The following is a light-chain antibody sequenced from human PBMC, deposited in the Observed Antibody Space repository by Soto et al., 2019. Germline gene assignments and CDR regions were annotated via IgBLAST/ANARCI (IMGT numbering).Light chain of an antibody. CDR1: QSVGRW. CDR2: KAS. Sequence: DIQMTQSPATLSASVGDRVTIACRASQSVGRWLAWYQQKPGKAPKLLIYKASTLESGVPSRFSGSGSGTEFTLTVSSLQPDDFATYHYQHYLNYPPTFGGGTKVEIK. V-gene: IGKV1-5*03. CDR3: QHYLNYPPT. J-gene: IGKJ4*01.